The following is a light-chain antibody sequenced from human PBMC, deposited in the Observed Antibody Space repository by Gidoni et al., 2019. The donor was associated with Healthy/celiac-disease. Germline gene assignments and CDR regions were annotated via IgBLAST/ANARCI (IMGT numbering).Light chain of an antibody. Sequence: SYELTQPHAVSVSPGQTARITCSGDALSKQYAYWYQQQPGQAPVLVIYKDSERPSGITERFSGSSSGTTVTLTISGGQAEDEADDYCQSADSSGTQGVFGTGTKVTVL. CDR3: QSADSSGTQGV. J-gene: IGLJ1*01. V-gene: IGLV3-25*03. CDR1: ALSKQY. CDR2: KDS.